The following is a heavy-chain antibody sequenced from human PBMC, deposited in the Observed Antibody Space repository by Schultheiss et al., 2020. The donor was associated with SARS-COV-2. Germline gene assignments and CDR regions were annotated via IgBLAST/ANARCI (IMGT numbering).Heavy chain of an antibody. CDR1: GFTFSDYY. Sequence: GESLKISCAASGFTFSDYYMSWIRQAPGKGLEWVSYISSSSSYTNYADSVKGRFTISRDNAKNSLYLQMNSLRAEDTAVYYCARDRGTEPSFFSLRYYGMDVWGQGTTVTVSS. D-gene: IGHD1-14*01. V-gene: IGHV3-11*06. CDR3: ARDRGTEPSFFSLRYYGMDV. J-gene: IGHJ6*02. CDR2: ISSSSSYT.